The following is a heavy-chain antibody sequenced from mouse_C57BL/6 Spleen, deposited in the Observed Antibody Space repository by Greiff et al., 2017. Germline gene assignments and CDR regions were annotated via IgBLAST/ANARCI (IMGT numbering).Heavy chain of an antibody. CDR1: GFSFNTYA. V-gene: IGHV10-1*01. J-gene: IGHJ4*01. CDR3: VRQGDYLYAMDY. D-gene: IGHD2-4*01. Sequence: EVKVVESGGGLVQPKGSLKLSCAASGFSFNTYAMNWVRQAPGKGLEWVARIRSKSNNYATYYADSVKDRFTISRDDSESMLYLQMNNLKTEDTAMYYCVRQGDYLYAMDYWGQGTSVTVSS. CDR2: IRSKSNNYAT.